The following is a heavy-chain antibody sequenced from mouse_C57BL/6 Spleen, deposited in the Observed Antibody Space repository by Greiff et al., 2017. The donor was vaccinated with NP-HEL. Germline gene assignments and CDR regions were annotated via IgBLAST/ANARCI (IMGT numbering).Heavy chain of an antibody. V-gene: IGHV1-81*01. CDR1: GYTFTSYG. J-gene: IGHJ4*01. Sequence: VQLQQSGAELARPGASVKLSCKASGYTFTSYGISWVKQRTGQGLEWIGEIYPRSGNTYYNEKFKGKATLTADKSSSTAYMELRDLTSVDSAVYLCARSAGSSSFCALDYWGQGTSVTVSS. CDR3: ARSAGSSSFCALDY. D-gene: IGHD1-1*01. CDR2: IYPRSGNT.